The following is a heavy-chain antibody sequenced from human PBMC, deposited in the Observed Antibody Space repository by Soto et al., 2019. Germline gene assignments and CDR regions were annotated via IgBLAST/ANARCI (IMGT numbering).Heavy chain of an antibody. J-gene: IGHJ6*02. CDR2: ISGSGGAT. CDR1: GFTFVDYA. Sequence: GGSLRLSCAASGFTFVDYAMTWVRQAPGKGLEWASSISGSGGATYFEDPVKGRFTISRDNSKNTLYLQMNSLRAEDTAVYYCAKLVTAAGTTAEDYYYYYGRDVWGQGTTVTVSS. CDR3: AKLVTAAGTTAEDYYYYYGRDV. V-gene: IGHV3-23*01. D-gene: IGHD6-13*01.